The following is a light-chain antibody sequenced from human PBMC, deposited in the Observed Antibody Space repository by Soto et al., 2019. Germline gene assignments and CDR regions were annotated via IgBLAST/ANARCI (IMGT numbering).Light chain of an antibody. V-gene: IGKV3-11*01. CDR1: QSVSSY. Sequence: EIVLTQSPATLSLSPGERATLSCSASQSVSSYLAWYQQKPGQAPRLLIYDASNRATGIPARFSGSGSGTDFTLTISSLEPEDFAVYYCQQRSNWPPLVTFGQGTKLEIK. CDR2: DAS. J-gene: IGKJ2*01. CDR3: QQRSNWPPLVT.